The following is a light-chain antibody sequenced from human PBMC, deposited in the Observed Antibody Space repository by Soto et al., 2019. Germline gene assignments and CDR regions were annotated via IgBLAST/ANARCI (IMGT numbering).Light chain of an antibody. V-gene: IGKV3-15*01. CDR3: HQYNNWPPWT. CDR1: QSVSSK. J-gene: IGKJ1*01. Sequence: EKVMTQSPATLSVSPGERVTVSCRASQSVSSKLAWYQQKPGQAPRLLIYGASTRATGIPARFSGSGSGTEFTLTISSLQSEDYAVYYCHQYNNWPPWTFGQGTKVEIK. CDR2: GAS.